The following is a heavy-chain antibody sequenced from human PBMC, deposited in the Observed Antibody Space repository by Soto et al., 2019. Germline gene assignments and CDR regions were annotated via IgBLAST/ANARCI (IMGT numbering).Heavy chain of an antibody. CDR2: ISGSGGST. CDR3: AKVMVKNSFET. Sequence: PGGSLRLSCAASGFTFSSYAMSWVRQGPGKGLEWVSAISGSGGSTYYADSVKGRFTISRDNYKNTLYLQMNSRRADDTAVYYCAKVMVKNSFETWGQGTRVTVSS. CDR1: GFTFSSYA. D-gene: IGHD5-18*01. J-gene: IGHJ5*02. V-gene: IGHV3-23*01.